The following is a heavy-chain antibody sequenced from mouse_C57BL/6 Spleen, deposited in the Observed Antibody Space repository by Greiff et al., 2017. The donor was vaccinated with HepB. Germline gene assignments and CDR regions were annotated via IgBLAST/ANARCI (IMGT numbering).Heavy chain of an antibody. Sequence: QVQLQQSGAELVKPGASVKLSCKASGYTFTEYSIHWVKQRSGQGLEWIGWFYPGSGGIKYNEKFKDKATLTADKSSSTVFMELSSLTSEDSAVYFCARRGDYYGSTPYDFDYWGQGTTLTVSS. D-gene: IGHD1-1*01. J-gene: IGHJ2*01. CDR3: ARRGDYYGSTPYDFDY. V-gene: IGHV1-62-2*01. CDR1: GYTFTEYS. CDR2: FYPGSGGI.